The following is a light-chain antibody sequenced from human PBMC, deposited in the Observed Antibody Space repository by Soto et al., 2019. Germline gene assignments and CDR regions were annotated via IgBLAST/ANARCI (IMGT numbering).Light chain of an antibody. CDR3: QSYDSSLGYV. V-gene: IGLV1-40*01. Sequence: QSVLTQPPSVSGAPGQRVTISCTGSSTNIGARYDVHWYQQLPGTAPKLLIYGNTNRPSGVPDRFSGSRSGTSASLAITGLQAEDEADYHCQSYDSSLGYVFGTWTKLTVL. J-gene: IGLJ1*01. CDR2: GNT. CDR1: STNIGARYD.